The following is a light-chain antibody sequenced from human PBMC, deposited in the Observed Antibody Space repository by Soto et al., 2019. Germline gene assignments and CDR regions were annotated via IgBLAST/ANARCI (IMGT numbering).Light chain of an antibody. V-gene: IGLV2-14*01. J-gene: IGLJ3*02. CDR3: SSYTSSSTLAV. CDR1: SSDVGGYNY. Sequence: QSALTQPASVSGSAGQSITISCTGTSSDVGGYNYVSWYQQHPGKAPKLMIYDVSNRPSGVSNRFSGSKSGNTASLTISGLQAEDEADYYCSSYTSSSTLAVFGGGTKLTVL. CDR2: DVS.